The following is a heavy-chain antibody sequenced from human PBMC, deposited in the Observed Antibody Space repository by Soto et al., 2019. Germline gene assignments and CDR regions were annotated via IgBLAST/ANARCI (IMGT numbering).Heavy chain of an antibody. V-gene: IGHV3-7*01. CDR3: ARVGYSSGWYAGINFDF. CDR1: GFTFSSYW. J-gene: IGHJ4*02. D-gene: IGHD6-19*01. Sequence: EVQLVESGGGLVQPGGSLRLSCAASGFTFSSYWMSWVRQAPGKGLEWVANIKQDGSEKYYVDSVKGRFTISRDNAKNSLYLHMNSLRAEDTAVYYCARVGYSSGWYAGINFDFWGQGTLVTVSS. CDR2: IKQDGSEK.